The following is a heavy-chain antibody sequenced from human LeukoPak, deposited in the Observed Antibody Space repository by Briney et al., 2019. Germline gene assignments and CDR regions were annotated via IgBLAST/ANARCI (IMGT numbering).Heavy chain of an antibody. V-gene: IGHV3-30*18. Sequence: PGRSLRLSCAASGFTFSSYGMHWVRQAPGKGLEWVAVISYDGSNKYYADSVKGRFTISRDNSKNRLYLQMNSLRAEDTAVYYCAKDYDAHAGMDVWGQGTTVTVSS. CDR3: AKDYDAHAGMDV. D-gene: IGHD3-3*01. CDR1: GFTFSSYG. J-gene: IGHJ6*02. CDR2: ISYDGSNK.